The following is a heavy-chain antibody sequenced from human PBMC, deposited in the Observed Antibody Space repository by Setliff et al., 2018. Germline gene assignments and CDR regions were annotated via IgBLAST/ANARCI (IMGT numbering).Heavy chain of an antibody. D-gene: IGHD3-10*01. Sequence: ASVKVSCKASGYIFRDYYIHWVREAPGQGLEWMGGIIPMFGTNYAQKFQGRVTITADESTSTAYMELSSLGSEDTAVYYCAGGQPLVRKYYYYMDVWGKGTTVTVSS. V-gene: IGHV1-69*13. CDR3: AGGQPLVRKYYYYMDV. CDR1: GYIFRDYY. J-gene: IGHJ6*03. CDR2: IIPMFGT.